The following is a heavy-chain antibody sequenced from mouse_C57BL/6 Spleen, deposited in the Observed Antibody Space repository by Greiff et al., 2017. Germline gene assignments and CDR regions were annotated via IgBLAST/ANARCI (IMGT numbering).Heavy chain of an antibody. V-gene: IGHV1-53*01. D-gene: IGHD2-4*01. CDR2: INPSNGGT. CDR1: GYTFTSYW. Sequence: VKLQQPGTELVKPGASVKLSCKASGYTFTSYWMHWVKQRPGQGLEWIGNINPSNGGTNYNEKFKSKATLTVDKSSSTAYMQLSSLTSEDSAVYYCARDDYDVWAMDYWGQGTSVTVSS. CDR3: ARDDYDVWAMDY. J-gene: IGHJ4*01.